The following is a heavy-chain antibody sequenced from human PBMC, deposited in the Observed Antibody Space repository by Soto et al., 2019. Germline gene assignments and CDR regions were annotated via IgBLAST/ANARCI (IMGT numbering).Heavy chain of an antibody. D-gene: IGHD6-19*01. Sequence: QVQLVQSGAEVKKSGASMKVSCKASGYTFTNYGVAWVRRAPGQGLEWMGWISGNNGDTKYAQNLQNRVTMTTDTSTNTAYLEVRRLRSDDTAVYYCGREGLAVSGTYDCWGQGTLVTVSS. J-gene: IGHJ4*02. V-gene: IGHV1-18*01. CDR1: GYTFTNYG. CDR2: ISGNNGDT. CDR3: GREGLAVSGTYDC.